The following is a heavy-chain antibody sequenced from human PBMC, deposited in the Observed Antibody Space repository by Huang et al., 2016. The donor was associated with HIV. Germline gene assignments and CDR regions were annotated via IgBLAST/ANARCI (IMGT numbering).Heavy chain of an antibody. J-gene: IGHJ3*02. CDR3: AKHLGGRRGFTFIVLFGAFDM. CDR1: GFTFGSYA. V-gene: IGHV3-23*01. D-gene: IGHD3-22*01. CDR2: TTASGGST. Sequence: EVQLLESGGGWAQPGGSLRLSCTACGFTFGSYALNWVRQGPGKGLEWVSGTTASGGSTYYAKSVKGRFTISRDNSKNTLYLQMNSLRAEDTALYYCAKHLGGRRGFTFIVLFGAFDMWGQGTMVTVSS.